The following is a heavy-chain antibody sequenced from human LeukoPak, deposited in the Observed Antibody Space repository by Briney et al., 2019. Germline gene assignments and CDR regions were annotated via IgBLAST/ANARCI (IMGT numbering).Heavy chain of an antibody. J-gene: IGHJ4*02. D-gene: IGHD3-3*01. CDR1: GFTFRSYG. V-gene: IGHV3-23*01. CDR2: ATASGGST. CDR3: ATLRSNDFWSGYRSLDY. Sequence: HPGGSLRLSCAVSGFTFRSYGMNWVRQAPGKGLEWVSGATASGGSTYYADSVKGRFTISRDNSMNTLYLQMNSLRAEDTAVYYCATLRSNDFWSGYRSLDYWGQGTLVTVSS.